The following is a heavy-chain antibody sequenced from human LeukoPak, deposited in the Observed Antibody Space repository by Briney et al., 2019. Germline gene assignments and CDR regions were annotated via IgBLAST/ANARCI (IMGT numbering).Heavy chain of an antibody. CDR3: ARGGKLRYSGSYMMDYFDY. J-gene: IGHJ4*02. D-gene: IGHD1-26*01. V-gene: IGHV1-69*06. Sequence: SVKVSCKASGGTFSSYAISWVRQAPGQGLEWMGGIIPIFGTANYAQKFQGRVTITADKSTSTAYMELSSLRSEDTAVYYCARGGKLRYSGSYMMDYFDYWGQGTLVTVSS. CDR2: IIPIFGTA. CDR1: GGTFSSYA.